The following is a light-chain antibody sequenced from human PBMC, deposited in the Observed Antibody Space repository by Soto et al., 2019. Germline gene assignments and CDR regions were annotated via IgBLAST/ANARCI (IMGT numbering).Light chain of an antibody. Sequence: QSALTQPASVSGSPGQSITISCTGTSSDVGGYNYVSWYQQHPGKAPKLMIYEVSNRPSGVSNRLSGSKSGNTASLTISGLQAEDEADYYCSSYTSSSTHWVFGGGTQLTVL. J-gene: IGLJ3*02. CDR1: SSDVGGYNY. CDR2: EVS. CDR3: SSYTSSSTHWV. V-gene: IGLV2-14*01.